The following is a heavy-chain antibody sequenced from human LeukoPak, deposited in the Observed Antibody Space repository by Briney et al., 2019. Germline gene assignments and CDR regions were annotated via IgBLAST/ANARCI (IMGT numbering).Heavy chain of an antibody. CDR2: ISSSSSYI. Sequence: GGSLRLSCAASVFTYSSYSMNWVRQAPGKGLEWVSSISSSSSYIYYADSVRRRLTIHRHDPKHSLYVPVNSMRAEDAAVFYWARGGYSRDPPPPIWFAPWGQGTLVTVSS. J-gene: IGHJ5*02. CDR3: ARGGYSRDPPPPIWFAP. V-gene: IGHV3-21*01. D-gene: IGHD6-13*01. CDR1: VFTYSSYS.